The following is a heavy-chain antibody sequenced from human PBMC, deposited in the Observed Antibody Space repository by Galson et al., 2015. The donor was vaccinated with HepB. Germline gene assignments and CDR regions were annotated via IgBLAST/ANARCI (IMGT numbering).Heavy chain of an antibody. J-gene: IGHJ6*02. CDR2: IRGSGGKT. D-gene: IGHD5-12*01. Sequence: SLRLSCAASGFSFSSYAMSWVRQAPGKGLEWVSGIRGSGGKTYNADSVKGRFTMSRDISKNTLYLQMNSLRVEDTAVYYCAKERCYEINYNYSGMDVWGQGTTVTVSS. CDR3: AKERCYEINYNYSGMDV. CDR1: GFSFSSYA. V-gene: IGHV3-23*01.